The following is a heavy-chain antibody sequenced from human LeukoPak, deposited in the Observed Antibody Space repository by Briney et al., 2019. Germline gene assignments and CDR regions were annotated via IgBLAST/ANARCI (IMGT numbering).Heavy chain of an antibody. CDR2: IWYDGSNK. Sequence: HPGGSLRLSRAASGFTFSSYGMHWVRQAPGKGLEWVAVIWYDGSNKYYADSVKGRFTISRDNSKNTLYLQMNSLRAEDTAVYYCAKDVGIENYFDYWGQGTLVTVSS. J-gene: IGHJ4*02. V-gene: IGHV3-33*06. CDR3: AKDVGIENYFDY. D-gene: IGHD5-24*01. CDR1: GFTFSSYG.